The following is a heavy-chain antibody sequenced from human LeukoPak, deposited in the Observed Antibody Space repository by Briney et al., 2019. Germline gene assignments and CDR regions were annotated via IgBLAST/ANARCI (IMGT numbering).Heavy chain of an antibody. CDR2: IIPILGIA. D-gene: IGHD1-20*01. CDR1: GGTFSSYA. J-gene: IGHJ4*02. CDR3: ARDLRNITGTTEY. Sequence: SVKVSCKASGGTFSSYAISWVRQAPGQGLEWMGRIIPILGIANYAQKFQGRVTITADKSTSTAYMELSSLRSEDTAVYYCARDLRNITGTTEYWGQGTLVTVSS. V-gene: IGHV1-69*04.